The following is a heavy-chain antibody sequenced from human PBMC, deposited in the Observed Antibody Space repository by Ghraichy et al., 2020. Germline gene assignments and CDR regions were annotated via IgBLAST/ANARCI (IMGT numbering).Heavy chain of an antibody. J-gene: IGHJ5*02. D-gene: IGHD2-2*01. Sequence: LTCAVYGGSFSGYYWSWIRQPPGKGLEWIGEINHSGSTNYNPSLKSRVTISVDTSKNQFSLKLSSVTAADTAVYYCARGLSAARTYCSSTSCYSRNWFDPWGQGTLVTVSS. CDR1: GGSFSGYY. CDR2: INHSGST. CDR3: ARGLSAARTYCSSTSCYSRNWFDP. V-gene: IGHV4-34*01.